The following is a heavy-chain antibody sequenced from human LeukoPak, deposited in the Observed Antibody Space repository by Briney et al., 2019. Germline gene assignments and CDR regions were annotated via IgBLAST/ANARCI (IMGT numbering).Heavy chain of an antibody. J-gene: IGHJ6*02. CDR1: GYTFTSYY. D-gene: IGHD4-11*01. V-gene: IGHV1-46*01. CDR2: INPSGGST. Sequence: ASVKVSCKASGYTFTSYYMHWVRQAPGQGLEWMGIINPSGGSTSYAQKFQGRVTMTRDTSTSTVYMELSSLRSEDTAVYYCAGSLRVTTAGYYGMDVWGQGTTVTVSS. CDR3: AGSLRVTTAGYYGMDV.